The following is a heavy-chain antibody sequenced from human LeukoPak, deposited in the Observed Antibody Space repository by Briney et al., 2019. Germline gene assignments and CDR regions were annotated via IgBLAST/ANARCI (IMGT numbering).Heavy chain of an antibody. CDR3: VTLSGGVPIAIVNY. CDR1: GYTLTELS. CDR2: FEPEDGER. D-gene: IGHD3-16*01. Sequence: ASVKVSCKVSGYTLTELSLHWVRQAAGKGLEWMGGFEPEDGERVYAQTFQGRVAMTEDTSTDTAYMELSSLTSEDTAVYYCVTLSGGVPIAIVNYWGQGTLVTVSS. J-gene: IGHJ4*02. V-gene: IGHV1-24*01.